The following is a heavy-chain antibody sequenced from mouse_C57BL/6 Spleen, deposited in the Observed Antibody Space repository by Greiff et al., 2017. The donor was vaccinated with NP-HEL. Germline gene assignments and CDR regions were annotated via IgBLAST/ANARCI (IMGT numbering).Heavy chain of an antibody. J-gene: IGHJ2*01. D-gene: IGHD1-1*01. CDR1: GYAFSSLW. CDR3: GNTVVEDY. Sequence: PLQQSGPELVKPGASVKISCKASGYAFSSLWMNWVKQRPGKGLEWIGRIYPGDGDTIYNGKFKGKATLTADKASSTAYLQLSSLASEDSSVYIWGNTVVEDYWGPGTNLTVSS. CDR2: IYPGDGDT. V-gene: IGHV1-82*01.